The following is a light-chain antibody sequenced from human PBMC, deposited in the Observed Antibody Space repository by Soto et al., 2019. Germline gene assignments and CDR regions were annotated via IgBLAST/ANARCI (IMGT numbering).Light chain of an antibody. Sequence: EVVMTQSPGTLSVSPGGRATLSCRASRSLTTNLAWYQKKPGQAPRLLIHDAYTRATGIPARFSGSGSGTEFTLTISSLQSEDFAVYYCQQYDDWPLTFGQGTRLETK. J-gene: IGKJ5*01. CDR2: DAY. V-gene: IGKV3-15*01. CDR3: QQYDDWPLT. CDR1: RSLTTN.